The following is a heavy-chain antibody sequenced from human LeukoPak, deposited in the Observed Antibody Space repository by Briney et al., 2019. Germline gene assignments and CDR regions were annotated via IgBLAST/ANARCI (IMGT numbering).Heavy chain of an antibody. CDR1: GYTFTGYY. CDR2: INPNSGGT. D-gene: IGHD3-22*01. J-gene: IGHJ4*02. V-gene: IGHV1-2*02. Sequence: ASVKVSCKASGYTFTGYYMHWGRQGPGQGLEWVGWINPNSGGTNYAQKFQGRVTMTRDTSISTAYMELSRLRSDDAAVYYCARDRLVLGPYYHSTMIYCGQRTLVTVSS. CDR3: ARDRLVLGPYYHSTMIY.